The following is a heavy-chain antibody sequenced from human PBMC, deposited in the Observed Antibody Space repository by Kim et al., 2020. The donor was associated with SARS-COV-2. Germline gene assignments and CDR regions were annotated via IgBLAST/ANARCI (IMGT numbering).Heavy chain of an antibody. J-gene: IGHJ6*02. CDR1: GFTFSDYY. Sequence: GGSLRLSCAASGFTFSDYYMSWIRQAPGKGLEWVSYISSSSSYTNYADSVKGRFTISRDNAKNSLYLQMNSLRAEDTAVYYCARSGAIYYYYGMDVWGQGTTVTVSS. CDR3: ARSGAIYYYYGMDV. V-gene: IGHV3-11*03. CDR2: ISSSSSYT.